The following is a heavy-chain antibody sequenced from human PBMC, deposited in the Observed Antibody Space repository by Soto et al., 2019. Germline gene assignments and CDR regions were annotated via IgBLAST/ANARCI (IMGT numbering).Heavy chain of an antibody. Sequence: GGSLRLSCAASGFTFSDYYMSWIRQAPGKGLEWVSGIGSNSGTIYYADSVKGRFTISRDNAKNSLYLQMNSLRAEDTALYYCAKARGAALDAFDIWGQGTMVTVSS. CDR2: IGSNSGTI. D-gene: IGHD1-26*01. CDR3: AKARGAALDAFDI. J-gene: IGHJ3*02. V-gene: IGHV3-11*01. CDR1: GFTFSDYY.